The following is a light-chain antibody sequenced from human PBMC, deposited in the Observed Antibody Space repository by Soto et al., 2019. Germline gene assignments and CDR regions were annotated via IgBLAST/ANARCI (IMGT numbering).Light chain of an antibody. CDR1: QSVSSY. J-gene: IGKJ4*01. V-gene: IGKV3-11*01. CDR3: QQLSDWPPLT. CDR2: DAS. Sequence: EIVLTQSPATLSLSPGERATLSCRASQSVSSYLAWYQQKPGQAPRLLIYDASNRATGIPARFSGSGSGTEFTLTISSLEPEDFAVYYCQQLSDWPPLTFGGGTKVEIK.